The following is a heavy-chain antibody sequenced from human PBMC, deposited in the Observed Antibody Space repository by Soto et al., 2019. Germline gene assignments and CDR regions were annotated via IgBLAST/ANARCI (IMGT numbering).Heavy chain of an antibody. CDR1: GFTFSDAW. J-gene: IGHJ5*02. D-gene: IGHD2-15*01. CDR2: IKSKSDGGTT. Sequence: PGGALGLCGAATGFTFSDAWMSWVRQALGKGLDWVGRIKSKSDGGTTEYAAPVRGRFTISRDDSKNTLYLQMNSLKTEDTAVYYCTTDLWRIAVVVGSTGYFNPWGQGTPVPVSS. V-gene: IGHV3-15*01. CDR3: TTDLWRIAVVVGSTGYFNP.